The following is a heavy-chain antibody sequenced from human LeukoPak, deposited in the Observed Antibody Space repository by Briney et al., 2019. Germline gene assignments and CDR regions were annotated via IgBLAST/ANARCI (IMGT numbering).Heavy chain of an antibody. D-gene: IGHD6-13*01. V-gene: IGHV3-23*01. CDR2: ISDSGGST. CDR1: GFTFSSYG. CDR3: AKKGQQLVPGNYFDY. Sequence: GGSLRLSCAASGFTFSSYGMNWVRQATGVGLEWVSGISDSGGSTFYVDSVKGRFTISRDNSENTLYLQMNSLRAEDTAVYYCAKKGQQLVPGNYFDYWGQGTLVTVSS. J-gene: IGHJ4*02.